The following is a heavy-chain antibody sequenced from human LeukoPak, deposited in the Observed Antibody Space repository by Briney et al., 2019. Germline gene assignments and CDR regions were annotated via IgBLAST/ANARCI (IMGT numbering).Heavy chain of an antibody. Sequence: PSQTLSLTCTVSGGSIRSGGYYWSWIRQHPGRGLEWFGYLYCSGSTYYNPSLKSRVTISVDTSKNQFSLKLSSVTAADTAVYYCARGSLTYYDSSGYYYRAFDIWGQGTMVTVSS. V-gene: IGHV4-31*03. CDR1: GGSIRSGGYY. CDR3: ARGSLTYYDSSGYYYRAFDI. J-gene: IGHJ3*02. CDR2: LYCSGST. D-gene: IGHD3-22*01.